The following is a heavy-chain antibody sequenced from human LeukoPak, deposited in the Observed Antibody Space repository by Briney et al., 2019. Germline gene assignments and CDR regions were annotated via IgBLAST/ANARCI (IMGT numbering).Heavy chain of an antibody. CDR1: GGSISSYY. CDR3: ARDLADSSGWDNLEY. D-gene: IGHD6-19*01. Sequence: SETLSLTCTVSGGSISSYYWSWIRQPPGKGLEWIGYIYYSGSTNYNPSLTSRVTISVDTSKNQFSLKLSSVTAADTAVYYCARDLADSSGWDNLEYWGQGTLVTVSS. V-gene: IGHV4-59*01. CDR2: IYYSGST. J-gene: IGHJ4*02.